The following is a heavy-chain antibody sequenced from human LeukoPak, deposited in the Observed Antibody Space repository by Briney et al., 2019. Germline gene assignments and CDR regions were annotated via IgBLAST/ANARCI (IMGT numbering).Heavy chain of an antibody. CDR2: INPNSGGT. V-gene: IGHV1-2*02. CDR3: ARSATIFQPFDY. D-gene: IGHD3-3*01. Sequence: GASVKVSCKASGYTFTGYYMHWVRQAPGQGLEWMGWINPNSGGTNYAQKFQGRVTMTRDTSISTAYMELSRLGSDDTAVYYCARSATIFQPFDYWGQGTLVTVSS. J-gene: IGHJ4*02. CDR1: GYTFTGYY.